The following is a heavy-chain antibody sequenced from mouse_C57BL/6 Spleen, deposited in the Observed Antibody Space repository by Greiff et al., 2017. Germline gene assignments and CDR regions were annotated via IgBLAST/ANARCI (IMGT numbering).Heavy chain of an antibody. Sequence: QVQLQQSGAELMKPGASVKLSCKATGYTFTGYWIEWVKQRPGHGLEWIGEILPGSGSTNYNEKFKGKATFTADTSSNTAYMQLSSLTTEDSAIYYCARKGTVVATGDYYYAMDYWGQGTSVTVSS. CDR1: GYTFTGYW. D-gene: IGHD1-1*01. V-gene: IGHV1-9*01. CDR2: ILPGSGST. CDR3: ARKGTVVATGDYYYAMDY. J-gene: IGHJ4*01.